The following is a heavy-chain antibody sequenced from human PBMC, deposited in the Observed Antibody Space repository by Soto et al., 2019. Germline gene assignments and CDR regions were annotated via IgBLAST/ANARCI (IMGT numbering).Heavy chain of an antibody. CDR2: IYYSGST. D-gene: IGHD5-18*01. Sequence: QVQLQESGPGLVKPSQTLSLTCTVSGGSISSGGYYWSWIRQHPGKGLEWIGYIYYSGSTYYNPSHTSRVTISVDTSKNQFSLNLSSVTVADTAVYYCARSGYSYGPNPLLYWGQGTLVTVSS. V-gene: IGHV4-31*03. CDR3: ARSGYSYGPNPLLY. J-gene: IGHJ4*02. CDR1: GGSISSGGYY.